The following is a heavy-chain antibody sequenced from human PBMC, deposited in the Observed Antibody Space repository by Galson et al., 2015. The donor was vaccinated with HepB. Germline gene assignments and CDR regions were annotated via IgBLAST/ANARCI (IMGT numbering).Heavy chain of an antibody. CDR3: AKAHGRARSFDWLSRGGSTTALDY. CDR1: GFTFSDYG. V-gene: IGHV3-30*18. J-gene: IGHJ4*02. Sequence: SLRLSCAASGFTFSDYGMHWVRQAPGKGLEWVAVISYDGKNKYYTDSVKGRFTISRDSFENTLFLQMNSLRPEDTALYYCAKAHGRARSFDWLSRGGSTTALDYWGQGTLVSVSS. D-gene: IGHD3-9*01. CDR2: ISYDGKNK.